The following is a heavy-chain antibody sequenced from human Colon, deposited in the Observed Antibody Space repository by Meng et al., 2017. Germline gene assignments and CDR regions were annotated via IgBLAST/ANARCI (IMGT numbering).Heavy chain of an antibody. D-gene: IGHD4-23*01. J-gene: IGHJ4*02. V-gene: IGHV4-4*02. CDR3: ARHGGYYQDY. CDR1: GGSITTNCY. Sequence: VQLLESGPGLVKPSGTLSLTCAVSGGSITTNCYWSWVRQSPEKGLEWIGQIDHRGDPYYNPSLKSRVTMSVDRSKSQVSLQLTSVTAADTAVYYCARHGGYYQDYWGQGTLVTVSS. CDR2: IDHRGDP.